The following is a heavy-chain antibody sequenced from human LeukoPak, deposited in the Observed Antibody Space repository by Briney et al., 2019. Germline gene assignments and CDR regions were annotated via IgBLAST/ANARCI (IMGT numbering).Heavy chain of an antibody. V-gene: IGHV3-20*04. Sequence: SGGSLRLSCAASGFTFDDYGMSWVRQAPGKGLEWVSGINWNGGSTGYADSVKGRFTISRDNAKNSLYLQMNSLRAEDTALYYCARDRDPSGPDAFDIWGQGQWSPSLQ. CDR2: INWNGGST. J-gene: IGHJ3*02. D-gene: IGHD3-10*01. CDR3: ARDRDPSGPDAFDI. CDR1: GFTFDDYG.